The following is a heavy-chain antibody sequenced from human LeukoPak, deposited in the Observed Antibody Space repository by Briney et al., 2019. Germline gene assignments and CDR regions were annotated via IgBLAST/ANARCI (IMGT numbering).Heavy chain of an antibody. CDR2: TYNSGDT. CDR3: ASLYSGSFVY. J-gene: IGHJ4*02. D-gene: IGHD1-26*01. CDR1: GFTVSDNH. Sequence: GGSLRLSCAASGFTVSDNHVSWVRQAPGKGLQWVSVTYNSGDTYYADSVKGRFIISRLNSRNTLYLQMHGLRPEDTAVYYCASLYSGSFVYWGQGTLVTVSS. V-gene: IGHV3-53*04.